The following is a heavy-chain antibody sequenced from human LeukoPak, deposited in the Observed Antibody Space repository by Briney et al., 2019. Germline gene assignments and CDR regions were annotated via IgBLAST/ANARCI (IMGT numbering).Heavy chain of an antibody. D-gene: IGHD6-13*01. Sequence: PSETLSLTCAVYGGSFSGYYWSWIRQPPGKGLEWIGEINHSGSANYNPSLKSRVTISVDTSKNQFSLKLSSVTAAHTAVYYCAMGSVAAAGHYGYWGQGTLVTVSS. CDR1: GGSFSGYY. V-gene: IGHV4-34*01. CDR3: AMGSVAAAGHYGY. J-gene: IGHJ4*02. CDR2: INHSGSA.